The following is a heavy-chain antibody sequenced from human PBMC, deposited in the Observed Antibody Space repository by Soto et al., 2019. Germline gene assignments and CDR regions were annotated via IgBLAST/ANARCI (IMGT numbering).Heavy chain of an antibody. CDR3: ARGLRPAGSTFDY. CDR2: IWYDGSNK. Sequence: GGSLRLSCAASGFTFSSYGMHWVRQAPGKGLEWVAVIWYDGSNKYYADSVKGRFTISRDNSKNTLYLQMNSLRAEDTAVYYCARGLRPAGSTFDYWGQGTLVTVSS. D-gene: IGHD1-1*01. V-gene: IGHV3-33*01. J-gene: IGHJ4*02. CDR1: GFTFSSYG.